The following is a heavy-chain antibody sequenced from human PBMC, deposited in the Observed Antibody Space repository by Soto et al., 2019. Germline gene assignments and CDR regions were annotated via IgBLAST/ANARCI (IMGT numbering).Heavy chain of an antibody. V-gene: IGHV1-8*01. D-gene: IGHD3-10*01. J-gene: IGHJ4*02. Sequence: ASVKVSCKASGNTFTSYDINWVRQATGHGLEWMGWINPNSGNIGYAQKFQGRVTMTRATAIRTAYMGVSRRRSDDTAVYYCARGGASGSYYRLDYWGQGTLVTVSS. CDR1: GNTFTSYD. CDR3: ARGGASGSYYRLDY. CDR2: INPNSGNI.